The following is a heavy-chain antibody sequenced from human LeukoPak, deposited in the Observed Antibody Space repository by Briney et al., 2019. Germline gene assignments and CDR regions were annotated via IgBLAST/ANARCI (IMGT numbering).Heavy chain of an antibody. CDR3: ARDLSYYDSSGYTPHYYYGMDV. CDR2: IYSGSST. Sequence: GGSLRLSCAASGFTVSSNYMSWVRQAPGKGLEWVSVIYSGSSTYYADSVKGRFTISRDNSKNTLYLQMNSLRAEDTAVYYCARDLSYYDSSGYTPHYYYGMDVWGQGTTVTVSS. J-gene: IGHJ6*02. CDR1: GFTVSSNY. V-gene: IGHV3-53*01. D-gene: IGHD3-22*01.